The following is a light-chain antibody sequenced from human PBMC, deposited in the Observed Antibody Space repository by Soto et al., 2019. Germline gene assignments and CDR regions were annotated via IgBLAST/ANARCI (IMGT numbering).Light chain of an antibody. Sequence: DIQMTQSPSSLSASVGDRVTITCRASQSISSSLNWYQQKPGKAPKLLIYAASSLQSGVPSRFSVSGSGTDFTLTISSLQPEDFATYYCQQSYSTPSTFGQGTKLEIK. V-gene: IGKV1-39*01. J-gene: IGKJ2*01. CDR2: AAS. CDR3: QQSYSTPST. CDR1: QSISSS.